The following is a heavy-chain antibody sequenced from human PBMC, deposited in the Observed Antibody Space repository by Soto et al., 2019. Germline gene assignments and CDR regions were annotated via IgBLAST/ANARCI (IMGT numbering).Heavy chain of an antibody. J-gene: IGHJ6*03. Sequence: PGGSLRLSCAASGFTFSSYAMSWVRQAPGKGLEWVSAISGSGGSTYYADSVKGRFTISRDNSKNTLYLQMNSLRAEDTAVYYCAKGGIIAVADYYYMDVWGKGTTVTVSS. V-gene: IGHV3-23*01. CDR1: GFTFSSYA. CDR2: ISGSGGST. CDR3: AKGGIIAVADYYYMDV. D-gene: IGHD6-19*01.